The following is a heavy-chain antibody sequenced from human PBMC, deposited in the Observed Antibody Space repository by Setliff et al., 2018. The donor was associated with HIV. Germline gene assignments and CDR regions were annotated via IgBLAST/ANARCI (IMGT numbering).Heavy chain of an antibody. J-gene: IGHJ6*02. CDR1: GYSFSSYW. V-gene: IGHV5-51*01. CDR2: IYPGDSDT. D-gene: IGHD2-15*01. Sequence: GESPKISCKGSGYSFSSYWIGWVRQMPGKGLEWTGIIYPGDSDTRYSPSFQGQVTISADKSISTAYLQCSSPKASDTAMYYCARLGGICSGGSCTALAYTMDVWGQGTTVTVSS. CDR3: ARLGGICSGGSCTALAYTMDV.